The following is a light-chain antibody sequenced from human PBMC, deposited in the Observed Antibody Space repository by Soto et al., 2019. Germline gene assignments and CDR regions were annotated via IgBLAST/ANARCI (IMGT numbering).Light chain of an antibody. V-gene: IGKV1-5*01. J-gene: IGKJ1*01. Sequence: DMEMTQSPSTVSASVGDRVTIACRASESISTWLAWYQQKPGQAPKLLIYDASISDSGVPSRVRGRGSGTEFTLTVSHLQPENSANYYRQQYDSLWAFGQGAKVEI. CDR2: DAS. CDR3: QQYDSLWA. CDR1: ESISTW.